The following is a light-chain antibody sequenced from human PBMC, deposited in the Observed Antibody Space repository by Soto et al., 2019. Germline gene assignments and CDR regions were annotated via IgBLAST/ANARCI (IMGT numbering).Light chain of an antibody. J-gene: IGLJ1*01. CDR2: DVS. V-gene: IGLV2-14*01. CDR1: SSDVGGYDY. Sequence: QSALTQPASVSGSPGQSITISCTGSSSDVGGYDYVSWYQQYPGKAPKLMIYDVSNRPSGVSNRFSGSKSGNTASLTISGLQADDEADYYCSSLTSSTTRVFGTGTQLTVL. CDR3: SSLTSSTTRV.